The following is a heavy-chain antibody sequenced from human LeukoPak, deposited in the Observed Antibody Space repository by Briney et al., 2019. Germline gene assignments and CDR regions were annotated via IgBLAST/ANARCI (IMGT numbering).Heavy chain of an antibody. D-gene: IGHD2-2*01. CDR2: IYYSGST. Sequence: PSETLSLTCTVSGGSISSSSYYWGWLRQPPGKGLEWIGSIYYSGSTYYNPSLKSRVTISVDTSKNQFSLKLSSVTAADTAVYYCARLSPYQLYDYWGQGTLVTVSS. V-gene: IGHV4-39*01. CDR3: ARLSPYQLYDY. J-gene: IGHJ4*02. CDR1: GGSISSSSYY.